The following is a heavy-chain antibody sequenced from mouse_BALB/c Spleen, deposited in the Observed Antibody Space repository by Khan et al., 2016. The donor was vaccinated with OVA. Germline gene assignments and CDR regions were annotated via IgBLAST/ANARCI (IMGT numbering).Heavy chain of an antibody. Sequence: EVQLQESGPGLVKPSQSLSLTCTVTGYSITSDYAWNWIRQFPGNKLEWMGYISYNGGTSYNPSLKSRISITRDTSKNQFFLQLNSVTTEDTATYYCARRYGNYGYFDYWGQGTTLTVSS. J-gene: IGHJ2*01. D-gene: IGHD2-1*01. CDR2: ISYNGGT. CDR1: GYSITSDYA. V-gene: IGHV3-2*02. CDR3: ARRYGNYGYFDY.